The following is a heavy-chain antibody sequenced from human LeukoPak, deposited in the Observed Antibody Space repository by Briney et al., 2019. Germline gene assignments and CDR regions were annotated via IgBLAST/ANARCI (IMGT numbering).Heavy chain of an antibody. CDR3: ARTTMVRGTYYVDV. CDR2: IYYSGST. Sequence: SETLSLTCTVSGGSISTSSYYWGWIRQPPGKGLEWIGSIYYSGSTNYNPTLKSRVTISVDTSKNQFSLKLSSVTAADTAVYYCARTTMVRGTYYVDVWGKGTTVTISS. D-gene: IGHD3-10*01. V-gene: IGHV4-39*07. J-gene: IGHJ6*03. CDR1: GGSISTSSYY.